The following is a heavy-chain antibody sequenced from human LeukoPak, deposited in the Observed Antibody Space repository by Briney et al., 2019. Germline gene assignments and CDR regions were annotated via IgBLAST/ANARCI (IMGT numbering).Heavy chain of an antibody. V-gene: IGHV1-46*01. D-gene: IGHD3-10*01. CDR3: ARASGLPFTMPLDY. CDR1: RCTVTSYY. J-gene: IGHJ4*02. CDR2: INPSSGST. Sequence: GASVKVSCKASRCTVTSYYMHGVRQPPAQEVEGMGIINPSSGSTSYAQKFQGRVTMTSDTSTSTVYMELSSLRSEDTAVYYCARASGLPFTMPLDYWGQGTLVTVSS.